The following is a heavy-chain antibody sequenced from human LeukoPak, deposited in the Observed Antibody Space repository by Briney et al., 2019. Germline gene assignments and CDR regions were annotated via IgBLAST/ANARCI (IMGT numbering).Heavy chain of an antibody. Sequence: PGGSLRLSCAASGFTFSSYNMNWVRQAPGKGLEWVSYISSSSTIYYADSVKGRFTISRDNAKNSLYLQMNSLRAEDTAVYYCARVGGIAARRFWPGRGSYYYMDVWGKGTTVTVSS. V-gene: IGHV3-48*01. D-gene: IGHD6-6*01. CDR1: GFTFSSYN. CDR3: ARVGGIAARRFWPGRGSYYYMDV. CDR2: ISSSSTI. J-gene: IGHJ6*03.